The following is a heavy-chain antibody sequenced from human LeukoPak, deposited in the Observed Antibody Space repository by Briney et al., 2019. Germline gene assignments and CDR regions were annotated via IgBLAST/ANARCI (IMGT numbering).Heavy chain of an antibody. D-gene: IGHD5-18*01. V-gene: IGHV3-23*01. CDR3: AKVEGKLVDTAMALFDY. CDR1: GFTFSSYG. J-gene: IGHJ4*02. Sequence: GRSLRLSCAASGFTFSSYGMHWVRQAPGKGLEWVSAISGSGGSTYYADSVKGRFTISRDNSKNTLYLQMNSLRAEDTAVYYCAKVEGKLVDTAMALFDYWGQGTLVTVSS. CDR2: ISGSGGST.